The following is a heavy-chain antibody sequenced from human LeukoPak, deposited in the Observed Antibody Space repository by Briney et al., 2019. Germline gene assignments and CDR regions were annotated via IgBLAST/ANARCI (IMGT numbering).Heavy chain of an antibody. Sequence: SETLSLTCTVSGGSISSGGSIGSFYWSWIRQPAGKGLEWIGRIDTGGSTNYNPSLRGRVTMSVDTSKNQFSLKLSSVTAADTAVYYCARHSGSYFRWFDPWGQGTLVTVSS. CDR3: ARHSGSYFRWFDP. J-gene: IGHJ5*02. V-gene: IGHV4-61*02. D-gene: IGHD1-26*01. CDR2: IDTGGST. CDR1: GGSISSGGSIGSFY.